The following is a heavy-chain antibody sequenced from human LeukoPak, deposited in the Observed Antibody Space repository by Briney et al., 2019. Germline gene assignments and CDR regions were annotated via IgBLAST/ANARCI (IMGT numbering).Heavy chain of an antibody. Sequence: ASVKVSCKTSGYTFTSYGISWMRQAPGQGLEWMGWISPYNGNTNYAQNLQGRVTMTTDTSTSTAYMELRSLRSDDTAVYYCARDKNWDLEYWGQGTLVTVSS. J-gene: IGHJ4*02. CDR1: GYTFTSYG. CDR3: ARDKNWDLEY. D-gene: IGHD7-27*01. V-gene: IGHV1-18*01. CDR2: ISPYNGNT.